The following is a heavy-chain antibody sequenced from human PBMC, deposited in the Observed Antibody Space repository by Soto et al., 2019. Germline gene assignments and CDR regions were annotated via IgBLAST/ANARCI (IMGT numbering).Heavy chain of an antibody. CDR3: ARVGVFSNYLYYYYYGMDV. Sequence: EVQLVESGGGLVQPGGSLRLSCAASGFTFSSYWMSGVRQAPGKGLEWVANIKQDGSEKYYVDSVKGRFTIARDNATNTLYLQMNSLRAEDTAVYYCARVGVFSNYLYYYYYGMDVWGQGTTVTVSS. D-gene: IGHD4-4*01. J-gene: IGHJ6*02. V-gene: IGHV3-7*03. CDR1: GFTFSSYW. CDR2: IKQDGSEK.